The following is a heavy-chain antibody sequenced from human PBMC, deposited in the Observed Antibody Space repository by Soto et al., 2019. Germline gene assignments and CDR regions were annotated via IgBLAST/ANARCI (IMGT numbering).Heavy chain of an antibody. Sequence: SETLSLTCAVSGGSISSGGYSWSWIRQPPGKGLEWIGYIYHSGSTYYNPSLKSRVTISVDTSKNQFSLKLSSVTAADTAVYYCASGSYTSIDYWGQGTLVTVSS. CDR3: ASGSYTSIDY. CDR1: GGSISSGGYS. CDR2: IYHSGST. J-gene: IGHJ4*02. V-gene: IGHV4-30-2*01. D-gene: IGHD1-26*01.